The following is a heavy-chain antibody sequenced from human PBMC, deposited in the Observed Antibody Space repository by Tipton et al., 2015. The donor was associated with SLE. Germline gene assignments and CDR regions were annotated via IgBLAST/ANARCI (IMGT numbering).Heavy chain of an antibody. J-gene: IGHJ5*02. CDR2: INHSGST. V-gene: IGHV4-34*01. D-gene: IGHD3-22*01. CDR1: IGSFRRYY. CDR3: ARQDYYDSSAYYPYNWFDP. Sequence: TLSLTCAVYIGSFRRYYWSWIRQPSGKGLEWIGEINHSGSTSYNPSLKSRVTISVDTSKNQFSLKLSSVTAADTAVYYCARQDYYDSSAYYPYNWFDPWGQGTLVTVTS.